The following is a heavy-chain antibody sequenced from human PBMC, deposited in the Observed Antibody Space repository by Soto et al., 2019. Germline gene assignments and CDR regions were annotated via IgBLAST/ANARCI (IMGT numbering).Heavy chain of an antibody. CDR2: ISNTGSTK. J-gene: IGHJ4*02. CDR3: ARDYYGDYILDY. D-gene: IGHD4-17*01. V-gene: IGHV3-11*01. CDR1: GFSFSDYY. Sequence: QVQLVESGGGLVKPGGSQRLSCVVSGFSFSDYYMSWIRQAPGKGLEWISYISNTGSTKYYADSVKGRFTISRDNAKNSLYLQMNSLRGEDTAVYYCARDYYGDYILDYWGQGTLVTVSS.